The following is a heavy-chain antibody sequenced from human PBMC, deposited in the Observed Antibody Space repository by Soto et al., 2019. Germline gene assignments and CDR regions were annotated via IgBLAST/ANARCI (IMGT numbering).Heavy chain of an antibody. CDR3: ARNILGGPTYC. CDR2: INTGKGDT. J-gene: IGHJ4*02. V-gene: IGHV1-3*04. CDR1: GYTFTAHA. Sequence: ASVKVSCKASGYTFTAHAMHWVRQAPGQGLEWMGWINTGKGDTKYSQKFQGRITITRDTSASTTYMELSSLKSEDTALYYCARNILGGPTYCWGPGTLVPVSS. D-gene: IGHD3-16*01.